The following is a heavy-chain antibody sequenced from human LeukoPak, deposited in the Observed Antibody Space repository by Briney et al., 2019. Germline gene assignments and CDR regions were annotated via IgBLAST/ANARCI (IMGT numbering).Heavy chain of an antibody. V-gene: IGHV4-30-4*01. CDR1: GGSISSGDYY. D-gene: IGHD3-22*01. CDR2: IYYSGST. Sequence: KASETLSLTCTVSGGSISSGDYYWSWIRQPPGKGLEWIGYIYYSGSTYYNPSLESRVTISVDTSKNQFSLKLSSVTAADTAVYYCARASYYYDSSGYYPADAFDIWGQGTMVTVSS. J-gene: IGHJ3*02. CDR3: ARASYYYDSSGYYPADAFDI.